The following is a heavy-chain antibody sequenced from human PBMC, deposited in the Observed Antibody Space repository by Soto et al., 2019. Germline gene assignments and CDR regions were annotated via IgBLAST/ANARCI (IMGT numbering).Heavy chain of an antibody. D-gene: IGHD3-3*02. V-gene: IGHV4-39*01. Sequence: PSETLSLTCTVSGSYINRSGYYWVWIRQPPGKGLEWIGSIFYGVSTYYNPSLKSRVTVSVDTSKNQFSLNLRSVTAADTAVYYCARLPSRHLVDYWGQGTLVTVSS. J-gene: IGHJ4*02. CDR2: IFYGVST. CDR1: GSYINRSGYY. CDR3: ARLPSRHLVDY.